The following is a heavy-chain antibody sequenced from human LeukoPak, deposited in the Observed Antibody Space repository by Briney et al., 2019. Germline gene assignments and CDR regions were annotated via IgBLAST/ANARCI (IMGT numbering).Heavy chain of an antibody. J-gene: IGHJ4*02. CDR3: AREWAGYDSNYFDY. CDR1: GFTFSSYA. V-gene: IGHV3-30-3*01. Sequence: PGGSLRLSCAASGFTFSSYAMHWVRQAPGEGLEWVAVISYDGSNKYYADSVKGRFTISRDNSKNTLYLQMNSLRAEDTAVYYCAREWAGYDSNYFDYWGQGTLVTVSS. CDR2: ISYDGSNK. D-gene: IGHD3-22*01.